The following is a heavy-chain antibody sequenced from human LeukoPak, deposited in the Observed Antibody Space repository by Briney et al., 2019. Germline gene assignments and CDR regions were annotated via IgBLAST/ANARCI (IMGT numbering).Heavy chain of an antibody. CDR3: TTEDYGDYVPDY. V-gene: IGHV3-15*01. J-gene: IGHJ4*02. CDR1: RFTFSKAW. D-gene: IGHD4-17*01. Sequence: VGDPRLSFAAPRFTFSKAWMSRVCTAPGEGLGWVGQIKSKTDGGTTDYAAPVKGRCTISRDDSKNSLYLIMNSLKTEDTAVYYCTTEDYGDYVPDYWGEGPLVTVSS. CDR2: IKSKTDGGTT.